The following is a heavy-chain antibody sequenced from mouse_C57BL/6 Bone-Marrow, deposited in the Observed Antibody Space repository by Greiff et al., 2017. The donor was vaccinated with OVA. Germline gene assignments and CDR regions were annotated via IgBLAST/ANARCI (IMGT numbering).Heavy chain of an antibody. CDR2: ISSGGSYT. D-gene: IGHD2-2*01. Sequence: EVQLVESGGDLVKPGGSLKLSCAASGFTFSSYGMSWVRQTPDKRLEWVATISSGGSYTYYPDSVKGRFTISRDNAKNTLYLQMSSLKSEDTAMYDCARQGGRYGYGHWGQGTTLTVSS. CDR3: ARQGGRYGYGH. J-gene: IGHJ2*01. CDR1: GFTFSSYG. V-gene: IGHV5-6*01.